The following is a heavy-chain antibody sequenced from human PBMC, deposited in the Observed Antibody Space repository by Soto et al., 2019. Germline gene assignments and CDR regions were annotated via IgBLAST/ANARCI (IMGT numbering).Heavy chain of an antibody. CDR1: GDTFTFYS. Sequence: QVQLVQSGAEVKRPGSSVKVSCKASGDTFTFYSINWVRQAPGLGLEWMGRINPILSMSNYAQRFQGRVTMTADKSTSTAYMELSSLRSEDTAIYYCASSYGSGYRACDYWGQGALFTVSS. J-gene: IGHJ4*02. V-gene: IGHV1-69*02. CDR3: ASSYGSGYRACDY. D-gene: IGHD3-10*01. CDR2: INPILSMS.